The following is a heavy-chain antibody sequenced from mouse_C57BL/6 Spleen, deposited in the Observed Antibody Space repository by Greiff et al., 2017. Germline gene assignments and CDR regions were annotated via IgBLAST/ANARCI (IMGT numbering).Heavy chain of an antibody. CDR1: GFNIKDYY. J-gene: IGHJ2*01. D-gene: IGHD1-1*01. V-gene: IGHV14-2*01. CDR3: ARSWVTTVVAAYYFDY. Sequence: EVQLQQSGAELVKPGASVKLSCTASGFNIKDYYMHWVKQRTEQGLEWIGRIDPEDGETKYAPKFQGKATITADTSSNTACLQLSSLTSEDTAVYYCARSWVTTVVAAYYFDYWGQGTTLTVSS. CDR2: IDPEDGET.